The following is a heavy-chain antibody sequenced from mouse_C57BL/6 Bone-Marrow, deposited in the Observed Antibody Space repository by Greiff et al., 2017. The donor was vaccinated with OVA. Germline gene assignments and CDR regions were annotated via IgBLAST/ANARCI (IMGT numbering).Heavy chain of an antibody. CDR3: ASAVFAY. V-gene: IGHV1-50*01. J-gene: IGHJ3*01. Sequence: VQLQQPGAELVKPGASVKLSCKASGYTFTSYWMQWVKQRPGQGLEWIGEIDPSDSNTNYNQKFKGKATLTVDTSSSTAYMQLSSLTSEDSAVYYCASAVFAYWGQGTLVTVSA. CDR2: IDPSDSNT. CDR1: GYTFTSYW.